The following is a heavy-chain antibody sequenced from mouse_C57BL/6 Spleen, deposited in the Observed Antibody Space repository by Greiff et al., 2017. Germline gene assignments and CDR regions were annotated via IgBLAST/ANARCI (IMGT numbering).Heavy chain of an antibody. CDR1: GYTFTSYW. Sequence: QVQLQQPGAELVRPGSSVKLSCKASGYTFTSYWMHWVKPRPIQGLEWIGNIDPSDSETHYNQKFKDKATLTVDKSSSTAYMQLSSLTSEDSAVYYCARGGYGSSGYFDVWGTGTTVTVSA. D-gene: IGHD1-1*01. V-gene: IGHV1-52*01. CDR3: ARGGYGSSGYFDV. J-gene: IGHJ1*03. CDR2: IDPSDSET.